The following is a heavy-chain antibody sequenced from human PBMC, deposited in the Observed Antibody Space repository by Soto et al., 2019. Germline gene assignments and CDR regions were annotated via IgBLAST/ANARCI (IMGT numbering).Heavy chain of an antibody. CDR2: ISSSSGYI. V-gene: IGHV3-21*01. D-gene: IGHD5-18*01. CDR1: GFTFSTYS. CDR3: ARVRSYSYGQGYGMDV. J-gene: IGHJ6*02. Sequence: LRLSCAASGFTFSTYSMNWVRRAPGKGLEWVSSISSSSGYIYYADSVKGRFTISRDDAKNSLSLQMNSLRAEDTAVCYCARVRSYSYGQGYGMDVWGQGTTVTVSS.